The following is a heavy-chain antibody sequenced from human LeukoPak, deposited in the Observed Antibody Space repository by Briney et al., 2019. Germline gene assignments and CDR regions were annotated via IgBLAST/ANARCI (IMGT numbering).Heavy chain of an antibody. V-gene: IGHV4-34*01. CDR2: INHSGST. CDR3: ARVLRGGHCSSTSCKNPNWFDP. J-gene: IGHJ5*02. CDR1: GGSFSGYY. Sequence: PETLSLTCAVYGGSFSGYYWSWIRQPPGKGLEWIGEINHSGSTNYNPSLKSRVTISVDTSKNQFSLKLSSVTAADTAVYYCARVLRGGHCSSTSCKNPNWFDPWGQGTLVTVSP. D-gene: IGHD2-2*01.